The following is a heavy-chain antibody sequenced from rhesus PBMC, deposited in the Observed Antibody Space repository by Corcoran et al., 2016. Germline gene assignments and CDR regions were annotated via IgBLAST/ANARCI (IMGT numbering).Heavy chain of an antibody. CDR3: TTYGSNAFDY. Sequence: EVQLVEFGAGLVQSGGALRRSCEAPGFHFSTSWRSWVRQAPGKGLELVARIKRKADGETADYAASVKGRFTISRDDSKNTLYLQMNSLKTEDTAVYYCTTYGSNAFDYWGQGVLVTVSS. CDR2: IKRKADGETA. J-gene: IGHJ4*01. V-gene: IGHV3-30*02. CDR1: GFHFSTSW. D-gene: IGHD4-29*01.